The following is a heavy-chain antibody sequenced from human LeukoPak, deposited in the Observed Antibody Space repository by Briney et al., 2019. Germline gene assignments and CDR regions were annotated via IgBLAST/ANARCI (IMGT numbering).Heavy chain of an antibody. CDR1: GYTFSSYG. CDR3: ARRVVVAATNDY. D-gene: IGHD2-15*01. V-gene: IGHV1-18*01. Sequence: GASVKVSCKASGYTFSSYGITWVRQAPGQGLEWMGWISAYNGNTNHAQKLQGRVTMTTDTSTSTAYMELRSLRSDDTAVYYCARRVVVAATNDYWGQGTLVTVSS. J-gene: IGHJ4*02. CDR2: ISAYNGNT.